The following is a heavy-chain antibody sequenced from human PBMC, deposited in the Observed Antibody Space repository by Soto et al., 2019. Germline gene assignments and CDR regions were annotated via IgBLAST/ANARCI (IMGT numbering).Heavy chain of an antibody. J-gene: IGHJ4*02. D-gene: IGHD6-19*01. CDR2: INAGNGNT. V-gene: IGHV1-3*05. CDR1: GYTFTSYA. CDR3: ARAVAVPADFDY. Sequence: QVQLVQSGAEEKKPGASVKVSCKASGYTFTSYAMHWVRQAPGQRLEWMGWINAGNGNTKYSQKFQGRVTITRDTSASSAYMELSSLRSEDTAVYFCARAVAVPADFDYWGQGTLVTVSS.